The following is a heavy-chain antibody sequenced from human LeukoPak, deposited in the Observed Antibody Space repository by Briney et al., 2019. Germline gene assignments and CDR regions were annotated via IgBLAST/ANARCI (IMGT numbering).Heavy chain of an antibody. CDR1: GGSISSSSYY. CDR2: IYYSGST. J-gene: IGHJ4*02. Sequence: SETLSLTCTVSGGSISSSSYYWGWIRQPPGKGLEWIGSIYYSGSTYYNPSLKSRVTISVDTFKNQFSLKLSSVTAADTAVYYCARSTRAYMIAVAGGAFDYWGQGTLVTVSS. V-gene: IGHV4-39*07. D-gene: IGHD6-19*01. CDR3: ARSTRAYMIAVAGGAFDY.